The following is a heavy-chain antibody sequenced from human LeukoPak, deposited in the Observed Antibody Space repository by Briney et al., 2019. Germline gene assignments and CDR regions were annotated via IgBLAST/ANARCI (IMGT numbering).Heavy chain of an antibody. J-gene: IGHJ6*02. CDR1: GGSFSGYY. CDR3: ARGVSGYSYGYSYYYYGMDV. CDR2: INHSGST. D-gene: IGHD5-18*01. V-gene: IGHV4-34*01. Sequence: SETLSLTCAVYGGSFSGYYWSWIRQPPGKGLEWIGEINHSGSTNYNPSLKSRVTISVDTSKNQFSLKLSSVTAADTAVYYCARGVSGYSYGYSYYYYGMDVWGQGATVTVSS.